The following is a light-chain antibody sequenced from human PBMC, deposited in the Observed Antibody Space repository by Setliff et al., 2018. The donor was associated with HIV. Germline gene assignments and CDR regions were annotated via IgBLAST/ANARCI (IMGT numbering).Light chain of an antibody. J-gene: IGLJ1*01. CDR3: CSYAGSHTFV. Sequence: SALTQPRSVSGSPGQSVTISCTGTTSDVGGYNFVSWYQHHPGKAPKLMIYDVIKRPSGVPDRFSGSKSGNTASLTISGLQAEDEADYYRCSYAGSHTFVFGTGTKVTVL. V-gene: IGLV2-11*01. CDR2: DVI. CDR1: TSDVGGYNF.